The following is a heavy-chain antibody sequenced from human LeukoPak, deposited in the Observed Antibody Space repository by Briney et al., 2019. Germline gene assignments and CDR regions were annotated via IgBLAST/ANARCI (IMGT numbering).Heavy chain of an antibody. V-gene: IGHV4-34*01. Sequence: KASETLSLTCAVYGETFIHNFWTWIRQPPGKGREWIGQINHSGSTYYNPSLKSRVTILVDTSKNQFSLKLTSVAAADTAVYYCARAMPYFYGSIAVPGTIDYWGQGILVTVSS. J-gene: IGHJ4*02. CDR3: ARAMPYFYGSIAVPGTIDY. D-gene: IGHD6-19*01. CDR2: INHSGST. CDR1: GETFIHNF.